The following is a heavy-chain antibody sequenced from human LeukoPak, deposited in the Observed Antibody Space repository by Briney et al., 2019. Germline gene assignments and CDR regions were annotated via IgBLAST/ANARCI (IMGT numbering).Heavy chain of an antibody. CDR1: GYTFTSYA. CDR2: INAGNGNT. D-gene: IGHD1-14*01. Sequence: GASVKVSCKASGYTFTSYAMHWVRQAPGQRLEWMGWINAGNGNTKYSQKFQGRVTITGDTSASTAYMELSSLRSEDTAVYYCARDRGYGTFDYWGQGTLVTVSS. J-gene: IGHJ4*02. V-gene: IGHV1-3*01. CDR3: ARDRGYGTFDY.